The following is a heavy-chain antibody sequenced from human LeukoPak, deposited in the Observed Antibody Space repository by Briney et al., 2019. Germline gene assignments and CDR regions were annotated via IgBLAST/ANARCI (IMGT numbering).Heavy chain of an antibody. D-gene: IGHD6-19*01. CDR1: GGTFSSFA. V-gene: IGHV1-69*05. CDR2: IIPIFGTA. Sequence: SVKVSCKASGGTFSSFAISWVRQAPGQGLEWVGGIIPIFGTANYAQKFQGRVTITTDESTSTAYMELSSLRSEDTAVYYCARRLKPEYSSGWHEPDYWGQGTLVTVSS. J-gene: IGHJ4*02. CDR3: ARRLKPEYSSGWHEPDY.